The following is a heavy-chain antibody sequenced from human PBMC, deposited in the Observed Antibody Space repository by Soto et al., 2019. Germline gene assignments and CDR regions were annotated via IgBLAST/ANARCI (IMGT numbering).Heavy chain of an antibody. J-gene: IGHJ4*02. CDR3: ARWGCSGSNCNLNQRSFDL. Sequence: GGSLRLSCTASGFIFNEYGMHWVRQAPGKGLEWVAVIWYDGSNKYYADSVRGRFTFSRDNSRNTMSLQMNSLRVEDTAIYYCARWGCSGSNCNLNQRSFDLWGQGTLVTVSS. V-gene: IGHV3-33*01. D-gene: IGHD2-15*01. CDR2: IWYDGSNK. CDR1: GFIFNEYG.